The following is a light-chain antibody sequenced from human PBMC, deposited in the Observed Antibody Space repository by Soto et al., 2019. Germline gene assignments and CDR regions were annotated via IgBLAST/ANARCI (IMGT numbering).Light chain of an antibody. V-gene: IGKV3-15*01. Sequence: EIVMTQSPVTLSVSPGERVTLSCRASQSVSSNLAWYQQKPGQAPSLLIYGAFTRATGIPARFSGTGSGTEFTLTISSLQSEDFALYYCQQYNDWPLTFGQGTKGDI. CDR2: GAF. CDR3: QQYNDWPLT. J-gene: IGKJ1*01. CDR1: QSVSSN.